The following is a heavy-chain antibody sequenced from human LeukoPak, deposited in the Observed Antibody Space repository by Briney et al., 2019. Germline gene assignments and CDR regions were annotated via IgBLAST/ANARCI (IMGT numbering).Heavy chain of an antibody. CDR3: ARGPYCTNGVCYAEVDY. CDR2: ISAYNGNT. J-gene: IGHJ4*02. D-gene: IGHD2-8*01. CDR1: GYTFTSYG. Sequence: VSVKVSCKASGYTFTSYGISWVRQAPGQGLEWMGWISAYNGNTNYAQKLQGRVTMTTDTSTSTAYMELRSLRSDDTAVYYCARGPYCTNGVCYAEVDYWGQGTLVTVSS. V-gene: IGHV1-18*01.